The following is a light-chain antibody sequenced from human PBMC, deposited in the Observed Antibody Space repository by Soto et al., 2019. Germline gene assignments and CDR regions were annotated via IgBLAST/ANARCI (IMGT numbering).Light chain of an antibody. J-gene: IGKJ1*01. CDR1: QSISSY. Sequence: DIQMTQSPSSLSASAGDRVTITCRASQSISSYLNWYQHKPGKAPKLLIYDASSLESGVPSRFSGSGSGTEFTLTISSLEPEDFAVYYCQERTGWPPWTFGQGTKVDIK. CDR3: QERTGWPPWT. V-gene: IGKV1-39*01. CDR2: DAS.